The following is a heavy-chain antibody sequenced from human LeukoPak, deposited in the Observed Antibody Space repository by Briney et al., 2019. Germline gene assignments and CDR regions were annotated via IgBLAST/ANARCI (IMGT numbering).Heavy chain of an antibody. CDR2: ISSSSSTI. V-gene: IGHV3-48*02. CDR3: ARDNPIVGATITLDY. Sequence: PGGSLRLSCAASGFTFSSYSMIWVRQAPGKGLEWISYISSSSSTIYYADSVKGRFTISRDNAKNSLYLQMNRLRDEDTAVYYCARDNPIVGATITLDYWGQGALVTVSS. J-gene: IGHJ4*02. D-gene: IGHD1-26*01. CDR1: GFTFSSYS.